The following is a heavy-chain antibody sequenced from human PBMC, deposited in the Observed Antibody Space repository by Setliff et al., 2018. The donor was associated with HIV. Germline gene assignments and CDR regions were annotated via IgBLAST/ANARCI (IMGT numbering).Heavy chain of an antibody. CDR3: ARDGGDIMSLTSWNNPGPHWFDP. D-gene: IGHD3-16*02. CDR2: GRHKRNSYTT. J-gene: IGHJ5*02. CDR1: GFIFSDYH. V-gene: IGHV3-72*01. Sequence: PGGSLRLSCAASGFIFSDYHMDWVRQVPGKGLEWVGRGRHKRNSYTTEYAASVKGRFTISRDDSTNSVHLQMNSLRTEDTALYFCARDGGDIMSLTSWNNPGPHWFDPWGQGTLVTVSS.